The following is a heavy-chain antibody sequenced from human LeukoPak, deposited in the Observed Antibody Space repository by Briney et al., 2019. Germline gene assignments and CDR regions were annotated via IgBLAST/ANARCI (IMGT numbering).Heavy chain of an antibody. CDR3: ARGTDDRSYDFWSVYRKPRFDP. D-gene: IGHD3-3*01. J-gene: IGHJ5*02. CDR2: IYYSGST. CDR1: GGSISSHY. V-gene: IGHV4-59*11. Sequence: SETLSLTCTVSGGSISSHYWSWIRQPPGKGLEWIGYIYYSGSTNYNPSLKSRVTISVDTSKNQFSLKLSSVTAADTAVYYCARGTDDRSYDFWSVYRKPRFDPWGQGTLVTVSS.